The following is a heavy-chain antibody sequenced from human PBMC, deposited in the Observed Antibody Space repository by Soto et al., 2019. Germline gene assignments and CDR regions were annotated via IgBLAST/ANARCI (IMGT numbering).Heavy chain of an antibody. CDR3: ARGGLNIVVVTAYPLYYYGMDV. CDR1: GYTFTSHG. J-gene: IGHJ6*02. V-gene: IGHV1-3*01. CDR2: INAGSGNT. Sequence: GASVKVSCKASGYTFTSHGIHWVRQAPGQRLEWMGWINAGSGNTKYSQKFQGRVTITADESTSTAYMELSSLRSEDTAVYYCARGGLNIVVVTAYPLYYYGMDVWGQGTTVTVSS. D-gene: IGHD2-21*02.